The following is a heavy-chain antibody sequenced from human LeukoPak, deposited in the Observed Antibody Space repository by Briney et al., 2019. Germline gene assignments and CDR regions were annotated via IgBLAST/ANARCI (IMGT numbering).Heavy chain of an antibody. CDR2: IIPIFGPA. J-gene: IGHJ6*03. CDR1: GGTYSSYA. CDR3: ARDRGPSGSYYYYYMDI. V-gene: IGHV1-69*05. Sequence: ASVKVSCKASGGTYSSYAISWVRQAPGQGLEWMGRIIPIFGPANYAQKFQGRGTITTDESPTTAYMELSSLRSEDTAVYYCARDRGPSGSYYYYYMDIWGKGTAVTVSS. D-gene: IGHD1-26*01.